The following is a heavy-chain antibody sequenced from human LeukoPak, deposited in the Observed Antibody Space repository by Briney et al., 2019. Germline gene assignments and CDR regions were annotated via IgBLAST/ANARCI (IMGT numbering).Heavy chain of an antibody. V-gene: IGHV1-18*01. CDR1: GYTFSTYG. Sequence: GASVKVSCKASGYTFSTYGINWVRQAPGQGLEWMGWISAYNGNTDYAQRFQGRVTMTTDTSTSTAYMELRSLTSDDTAVYYCARGRTGSGSAFDIWGQGTRVTVSS. CDR3: ARGRTGSGSAFDI. J-gene: IGHJ3*02. CDR2: ISAYNGNT. D-gene: IGHD3-10*01.